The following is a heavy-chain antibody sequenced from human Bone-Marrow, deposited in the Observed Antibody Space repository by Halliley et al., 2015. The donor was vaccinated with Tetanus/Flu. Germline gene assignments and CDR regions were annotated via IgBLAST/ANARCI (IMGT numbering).Heavy chain of an antibody. D-gene: IGHD2-15*01. V-gene: IGHV3-30*18. CDR3: AKDWCSGGACYYYRLDV. Sequence: NDGKDKYYADSVKGRVTISRSNSKNTLCLQMDSLGADDSAVYFCAKDWCSGGACYYYRLDVWGLGTSVTVSS. CDR2: NDGKDK. J-gene: IGHJ6*02.